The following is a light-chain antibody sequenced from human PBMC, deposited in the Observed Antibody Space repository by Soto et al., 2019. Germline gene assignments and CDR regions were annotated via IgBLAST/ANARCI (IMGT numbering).Light chain of an antibody. V-gene: IGLV2-14*01. CDR3: SSFTSTSTQV. J-gene: IGLJ3*02. Sequence: QSVLTQPASVSGSPGQSITISCTGTSSDVGGYDYVSWYQQHPGRAPKLMIFEVSNRPSGISDRFSGSKSGNTASLTISGLQAEDEADYYCSSFTSTSTQVLGGGTKPTVL. CDR1: SSDVGGYDY. CDR2: EVS.